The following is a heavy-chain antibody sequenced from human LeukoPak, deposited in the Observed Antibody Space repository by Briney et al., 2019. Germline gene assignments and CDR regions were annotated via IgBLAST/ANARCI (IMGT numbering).Heavy chain of an antibody. CDR3: ARSGSSGTFDY. J-gene: IGHJ4*02. Sequence: GGSLRLSCAATGFTFSSYSMNWVRQAPGKGLEWVSSISSSSSYIYYADSVKGRFTIPRDNAKNSLYLQMNSLRAEDTAVYYCARSGSSGTFDYWGQGTLVTVSS. D-gene: IGHD6-19*01. CDR2: ISSSSSYI. CDR1: GFTFSSYS. V-gene: IGHV3-21*01.